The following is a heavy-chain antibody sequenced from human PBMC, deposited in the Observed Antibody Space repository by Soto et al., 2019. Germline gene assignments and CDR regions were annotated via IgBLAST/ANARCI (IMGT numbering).Heavy chain of an antibody. Sequence: SETLSLTCTVSGGSISSDYWSWIRQPAGKGLEWIGRIYTSGSTNYNPSLKSRVTMSVDTSKNQFSLKLSSVTAADTSVYYCARGDRSSLRPAFDPWGKGTLVT. CDR3: ARGDRSSLRPAFDP. D-gene: IGHD6-6*01. CDR1: GGSISSDY. J-gene: IGHJ5*02. V-gene: IGHV4-4*07. CDR2: IYTSGST.